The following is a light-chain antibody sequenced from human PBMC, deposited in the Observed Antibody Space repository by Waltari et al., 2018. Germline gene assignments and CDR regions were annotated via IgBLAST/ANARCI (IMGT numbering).Light chain of an antibody. CDR3: NSRDSSGNHLGVV. Sequence: SSELTQDPAVSVALGQTVRITCQGDSLRSYYASVYQQKPGQAPVLVIYGKNNRPSGIPDRFSGYSSGNTASLTITGAQAEDEADYYCNSRDSSGNHLGVVFGGGTKLTVL. CDR2: GKN. CDR1: SLRSYY. V-gene: IGLV3-19*01. J-gene: IGLJ2*01.